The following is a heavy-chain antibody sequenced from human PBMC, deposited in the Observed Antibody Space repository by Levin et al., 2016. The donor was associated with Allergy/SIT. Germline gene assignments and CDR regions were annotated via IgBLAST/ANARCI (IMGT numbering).Heavy chain of an antibody. CDR1: GFSFSRYW. CDR3: ARDDLKAWTAFDY. D-gene: IGHD1-1*01. CDR2: ITPDGTQT. J-gene: IGHJ4*02. Sequence: GGSLRLSCAASGFSFSRYWMSWVRQIPGKGLEWLGDITPDGTQTYYVDSVEGRFTISRDNAKRSLYLQMSSLRAEDTALYYCARDDLKAWTAFDYWGQGTLVTVSS. V-gene: IGHV3-7*05.